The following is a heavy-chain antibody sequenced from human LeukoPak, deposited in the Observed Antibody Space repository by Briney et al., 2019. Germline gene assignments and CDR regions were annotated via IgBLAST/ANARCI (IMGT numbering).Heavy chain of an antibody. CDR3: AEDYGYSSSWYDY. D-gene: IGHD6-13*01. CDR1: GFTFDDYG. J-gene: IGHJ4*02. Sequence: GGSLRLSCEASGFTFDDYGMHWVRQAPGKGLEWVSTISWNSASVGYVDSVKGRFTISRDNAKKTLYLQMNSLRPEDTALYYCAEDYGYSSSWYDYWGQGTLVTVSS. CDR2: ISWNSASV. V-gene: IGHV3-9*01.